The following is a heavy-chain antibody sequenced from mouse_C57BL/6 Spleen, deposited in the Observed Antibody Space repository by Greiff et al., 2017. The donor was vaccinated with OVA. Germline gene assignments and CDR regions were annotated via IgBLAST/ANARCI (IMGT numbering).Heavy chain of an antibody. Sequence: EADGGLVQPKGSMKLSCAASGFSFNTYAMNWVRQAPGKGLEWVARIRSKSNNYATYYADSVKDRFTISRDDSESMLYLQMNNLKTEDTAMYYCVRNSYSNYEELADWGQGTLVTVSA. J-gene: IGHJ3*01. CDR3: VRNSYSNYEELAD. D-gene: IGHD2-5*01. V-gene: IGHV10-1*01. CDR1: GFSFNTYA. CDR2: IRSKSNNYAT.